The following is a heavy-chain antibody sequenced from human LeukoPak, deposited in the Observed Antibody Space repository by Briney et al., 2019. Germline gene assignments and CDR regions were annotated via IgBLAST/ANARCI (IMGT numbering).Heavy chain of an antibody. CDR3: ARDKLDSSSWYYFDY. CDR1: GFTFSSYG. Sequence: GGSLRFSCAASGFTFSSYGMHWVPQPPARGREGVAVIWYEGSNKYYADSVKGRFTISRDNSKNTLYLQMNSLRAEDTAVYYCARDKLDSSSWYYFDYWGQGTLVTVSS. CDR2: IWYEGSNK. D-gene: IGHD6-13*01. V-gene: IGHV3-33*01. J-gene: IGHJ4*02.